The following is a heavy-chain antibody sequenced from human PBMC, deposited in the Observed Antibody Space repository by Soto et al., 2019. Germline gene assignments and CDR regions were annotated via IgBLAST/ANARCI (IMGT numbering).Heavy chain of an antibody. CDR2: IKHDGSEK. CDR3: ARQGGRRTFYYYYGMDV. D-gene: IGHD3-16*01. Sequence: EVQLVESGGGLVQPGGSLRLSCTASGFTFSSYWMSWVRQAPGKGLEWVANIKHDGSEKNYVDSVKGRFTISTDNAKNSVFLQMNSLRAEDTAVYYCARQGGRRTFYYYYGMDVWGQGTTVTFSS. CDR1: GFTFSSYW. J-gene: IGHJ6*02. V-gene: IGHV3-7*01.